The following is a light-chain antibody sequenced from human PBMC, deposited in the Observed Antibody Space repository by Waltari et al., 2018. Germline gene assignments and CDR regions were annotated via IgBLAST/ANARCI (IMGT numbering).Light chain of an antibody. CDR2: DVS. J-gene: IGLJ3*02. V-gene: IGLV2-14*01. CDR3: NSYAGSSSWV. CDR1: SSDVGFYNY. Sequence: QSALTQPASVSGSPGQSITISCTGTSSDVGFYNYVSWYQQHPGKATKLMIYDVSERPSGVSNRFSGYKSGNTASLTISGLQADDEADYYCNSYAGSSSWVFGGGTKLTVL.